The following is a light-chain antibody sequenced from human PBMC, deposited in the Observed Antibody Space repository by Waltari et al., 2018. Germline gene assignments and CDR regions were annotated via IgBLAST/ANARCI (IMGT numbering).Light chain of an antibody. CDR1: QSISNY. V-gene: IGKV1-39*01. Sequence: DIQMTQSPSSLSASVGDRVSITCRASQSISNYLNWYQQKPGKAPKLLIYDASSLQSGVPSRFSGSGSGTDFTLTISSLQPEDFATYYCQQSDSTPWTFGQGTKVEIK. CDR3: QQSDSTPWT. J-gene: IGKJ1*01. CDR2: DAS.